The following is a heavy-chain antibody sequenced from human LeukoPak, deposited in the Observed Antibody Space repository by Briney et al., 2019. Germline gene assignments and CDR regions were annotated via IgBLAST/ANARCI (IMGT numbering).Heavy chain of an antibody. CDR1: GYTFTGYY. CDR2: INPNSGGT. Sequence: ASVKVSCKVSGYTFTGYYMHWVRQAPGQGLEWMGWINPNSGGTNYAQKFQGRVTMTRDTSISTAYMELSRLRSDDTAVYYCARGRRFLEWFLKNWFDPWGQGTLVTVSS. D-gene: IGHD3-3*01. J-gene: IGHJ5*02. CDR3: ARGRRFLEWFLKNWFDP. V-gene: IGHV1-2*02.